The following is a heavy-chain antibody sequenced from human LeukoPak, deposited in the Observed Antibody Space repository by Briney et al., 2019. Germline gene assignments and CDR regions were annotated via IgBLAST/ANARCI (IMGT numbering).Heavy chain of an antibody. V-gene: IGHV1-18*01. CDR2: ISAYNGNT. Sequence: GASVKVSCKASGYTFTSYGISWVRQAPGQGLEWMGWISAYNGNTNYAQKLQGRVTMTTDTSTSTAYMELRSLRSDDTAVYYCARVGQGYCSGGSCYSGWFDPWGQGTLDTVSS. CDR3: ARVGQGYCSGGSCYSGWFDP. D-gene: IGHD2-15*01. CDR1: GYTFTSYG. J-gene: IGHJ5*02.